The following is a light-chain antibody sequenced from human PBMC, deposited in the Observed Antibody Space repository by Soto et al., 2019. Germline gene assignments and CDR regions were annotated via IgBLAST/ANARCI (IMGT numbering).Light chain of an antibody. CDR2: EVS. Sequence: QSALTQPPSASGSPGQSVTISCTGTSSDVGGYKYVSWYQQHPGKAPKVMIYEVSKRPSGVSDRFSGSKSGNTASLTISGLQAEDEADYYCSSHTTSSTRVFGTGTKVTVL. CDR3: SSHTTSSTRV. J-gene: IGLJ1*01. V-gene: IGLV2-14*01. CDR1: SSDVGGYKY.